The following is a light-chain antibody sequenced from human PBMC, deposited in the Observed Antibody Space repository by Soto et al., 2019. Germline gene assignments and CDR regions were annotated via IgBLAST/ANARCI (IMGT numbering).Light chain of an antibody. Sequence: IVITHSPLSLPVTPGEAASISCSSSHNLLHSNGYNYLNWYLQKPGQSPQLLIYLGSNRASGVPDRFSGSGSGTDFTLTINRVEAEDVGLYFCAQGLATPFTFGGGTKVDIK. V-gene: IGKV2-28*01. CDR3: AQGLATPFT. CDR2: LGS. CDR1: HNLLHSNGYNY. J-gene: IGKJ4*01.